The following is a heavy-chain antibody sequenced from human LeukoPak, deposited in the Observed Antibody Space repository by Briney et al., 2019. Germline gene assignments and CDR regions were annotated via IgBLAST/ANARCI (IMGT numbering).Heavy chain of an antibody. CDR3: ARDLGRLKGGQRDY. Sequence: GRSLGLSCAASGFTFSSYAMHWVRQAPGKGLEWVAVISYDGSNKYYADSVKGRFTISRDNSKNTRYLQMNSLRAENTAVYYCARDLGRLKGGQRDYWGQGTLVTVSS. CDR1: GFTFSSYA. CDR2: ISYDGSNK. D-gene: IGHD3/OR15-3a*01. V-gene: IGHV3-30*04. J-gene: IGHJ4*02.